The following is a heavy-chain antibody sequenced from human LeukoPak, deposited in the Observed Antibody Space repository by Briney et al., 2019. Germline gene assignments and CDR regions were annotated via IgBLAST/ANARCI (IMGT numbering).Heavy chain of an antibody. CDR3: ARSLYSSGWTPYFDY. CDR1: GGSISSSNW. V-gene: IGHV4-4*02. J-gene: IGHJ4*02. D-gene: IGHD6-19*01. Sequence: SETLSLTCAVFGGSISSSNWWSWVRQPPGKGLEWIGEIYHSGSTNYNPSLKSRVTISVDKSKNQFSLKLSSVTAADTAVYYCARSLYSSGWTPYFDYWGQGTLVTVSS. CDR2: IYHSGST.